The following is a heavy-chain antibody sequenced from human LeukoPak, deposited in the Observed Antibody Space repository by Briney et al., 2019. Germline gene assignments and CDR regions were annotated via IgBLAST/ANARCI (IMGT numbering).Heavy chain of an antibody. Sequence: GGSLRLSCAASGFTFSSYEMNWVRQAPGKGLEWVSYISSSGSTTYYADSVKGRFTISRDNAKNSLYLQMNSLRAEDTAVYYCATLLIAVAGTGDYWGQGTLVTVSS. V-gene: IGHV3-48*03. CDR2: ISSSGSTT. J-gene: IGHJ4*02. CDR3: ATLLIAVAGTGDY. D-gene: IGHD6-19*01. CDR1: GFTFSSYE.